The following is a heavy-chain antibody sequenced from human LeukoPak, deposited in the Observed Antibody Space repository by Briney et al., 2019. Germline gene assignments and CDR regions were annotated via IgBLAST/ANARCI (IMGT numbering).Heavy chain of an antibody. Sequence: GGSLRLSCAASGFTFSSYEMNWVRQAPGKGLEWVSYISTSGSSIYYADSVKGRFTISRDNARNSLYLQMNSLRAEDTAVYYCARASPIMVRGPWGQGTLVTVSS. J-gene: IGHJ4*02. CDR3: ARASPIMVRGP. CDR2: ISTSGSSI. CDR1: GFTFSSYE. V-gene: IGHV3-48*03. D-gene: IGHD3-10*01.